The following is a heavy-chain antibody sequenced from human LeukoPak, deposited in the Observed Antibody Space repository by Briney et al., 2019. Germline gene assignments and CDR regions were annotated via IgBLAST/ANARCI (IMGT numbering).Heavy chain of an antibody. D-gene: IGHD3-10*01. J-gene: IGHJ4*02. CDR2: INHSGST. Sequence: PSETLSLTCAVYGGSFSGYYGSWIRQPPGKGLEWIGEINHSGSTNYNPSLKSRVTISVDTSKNQFSLKLSSVTAADTAVYYCARLAMVRGVGPDYWGQGTLVTVSS. V-gene: IGHV4-34*01. CDR1: GGSFSGYY. CDR3: ARLAMVRGVGPDY.